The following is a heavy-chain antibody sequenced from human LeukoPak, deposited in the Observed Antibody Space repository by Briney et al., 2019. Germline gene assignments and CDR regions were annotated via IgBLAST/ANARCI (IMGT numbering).Heavy chain of an antibody. CDR3: ARVEYSSSWQIVYYFDY. V-gene: IGHV3-11*04. CDR1: GFTFSDYF. J-gene: IGHJ4*02. Sequence: GGSLRLSCAASGFTFSDYFMSWIRQAPGQGLELVSYISSSGSTIYYADSVKGRFTISRDNAKNSLYLQMNSLTAEDTAVYYCARVEYSSSWQIVYYFDYWGQGTLVTVSS. CDR2: ISSSGSTI. D-gene: IGHD6-13*01.